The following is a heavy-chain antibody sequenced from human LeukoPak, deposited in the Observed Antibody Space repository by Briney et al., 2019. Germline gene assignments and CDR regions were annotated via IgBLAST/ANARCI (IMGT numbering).Heavy chain of an antibody. D-gene: IGHD6-13*01. CDR1: GFTFSSYG. V-gene: IGHV3-33*01. CDR2: IWYDGSNK. CDR3: ARGIIAAPPDY. J-gene: IGHJ4*02. Sequence: GGSLRLSCAASGFTFSSYGMHWVRQAPGKGLEWVAVIWYDGSNKYYADSVEGRFTISRDNSKNTLYLQMNSLRAEDTAVYYCARGIIAAPPDYWGQGTLVTVSS.